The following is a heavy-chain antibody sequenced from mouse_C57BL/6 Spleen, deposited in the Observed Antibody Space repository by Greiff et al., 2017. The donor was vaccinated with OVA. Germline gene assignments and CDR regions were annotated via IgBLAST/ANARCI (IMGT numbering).Heavy chain of an antibody. Sequence: VQLQQSGAELAKPGASVKMSCKASGYTFTSYWMHWVKQRPGQGLEWIGYINPSTGYTEYNQKFKDKATLTADKSSSTAYMQLSSLTSEDSAVYYCARNYDFDYWGQGTTLTVSS. CDR2: INPSTGYT. CDR3: ARNYDFDY. J-gene: IGHJ2*01. V-gene: IGHV1-7*01. D-gene: IGHD2-4*01. CDR1: GYTFTSYW.